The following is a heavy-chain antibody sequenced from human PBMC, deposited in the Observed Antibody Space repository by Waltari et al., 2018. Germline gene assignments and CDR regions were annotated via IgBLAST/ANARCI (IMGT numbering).Heavy chain of an antibody. D-gene: IGHD3-3*01. CDR3: ARDQGYYDFWSGYYLSLFDY. J-gene: IGHJ4*02. CDR1: GYSISSGYY. CDR2: IYHSGST. V-gene: IGHV4-38-2*02. Sequence: QVQLQESGPGLVKPSETLSLTCTVSGYSISSGYYWGWIRQPPGKGLEWIGSIYHSGSTYYNPSLKSRVTISVDTSKNQFSRKLSSVTAADTAVYYCARDQGYYDFWSGYYLSLFDYWGQGTLVTVSS.